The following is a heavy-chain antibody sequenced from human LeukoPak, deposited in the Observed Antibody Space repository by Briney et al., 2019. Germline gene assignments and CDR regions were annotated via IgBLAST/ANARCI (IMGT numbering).Heavy chain of an antibody. CDR3: ARDGIAAAGIDY. Sequence: SETLSLTCTVSGDSISTYYWSWIRQPPGKGLEWIGYIYYRVTSDYNPSLKSRVTMSVDMSTRQISLKLSSVTAADTAVYYCARDGIAAAGIDYWGQGTLVTVSS. CDR1: GDSISTYY. J-gene: IGHJ4*02. D-gene: IGHD6-13*01. CDR2: IYYRVTS. V-gene: IGHV4-59*01.